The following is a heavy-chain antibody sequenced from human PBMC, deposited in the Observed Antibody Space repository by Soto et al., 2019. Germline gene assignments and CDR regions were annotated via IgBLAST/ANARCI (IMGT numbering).Heavy chain of an antibody. CDR2: IIPTFGRT. D-gene: IGHD3-3*01. CDR3: ARVPAYYDFWSGLFGMDV. J-gene: IGHJ6*02. Sequence: ASVKVSCKASGDTFSSYAISWVRQAPGKGLEWMGKIIPTFGRTNYAQKLQGRVTMTTDTSTSTAYMELRSLRSDDTAVYYCARVPAYYDFWSGLFGMDVWGQGTTVTVSS. V-gene: IGHV1-18*01. CDR1: GDTFSSYA.